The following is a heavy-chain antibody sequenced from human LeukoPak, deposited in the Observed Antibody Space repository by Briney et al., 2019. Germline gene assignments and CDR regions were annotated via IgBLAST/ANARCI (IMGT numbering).Heavy chain of an antibody. CDR1: GGSISSSSYY. J-gene: IGHJ4*02. CDR3: ASMYSYRYYFDY. Sequence: SETLSLTCTVSGGSISSSSYYWGWIRQPPGKGLEWIGSNYYSGSTYYNPSLKSRVTISVDTSKNQFSLKLSSVTAADTAVYYCASMYSYRYYFDYWGQGTLVTVSS. D-gene: IGHD5-18*01. V-gene: IGHV4-39*01. CDR2: NYYSGST.